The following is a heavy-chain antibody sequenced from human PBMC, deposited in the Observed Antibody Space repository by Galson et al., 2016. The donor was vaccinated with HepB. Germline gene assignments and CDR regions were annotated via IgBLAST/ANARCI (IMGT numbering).Heavy chain of an antibody. D-gene: IGHD1/OR15-1a*01. CDR1: GYSFAKYP. J-gene: IGHJ4*02. V-gene: IGHV1-3*01. Sequence: SVKVSCKASGYSFAKYPIHWLRQGPGQSLEWVGWINAGNGFTKYSQKFQDRVTITRDTSASTVYLELSSLRSEDSAVYFCARAPDLDVDRTTANYFDSWGQGTLVTVSS. CDR3: ARAPDLDVDRTTANYFDS. CDR2: INAGNGFT.